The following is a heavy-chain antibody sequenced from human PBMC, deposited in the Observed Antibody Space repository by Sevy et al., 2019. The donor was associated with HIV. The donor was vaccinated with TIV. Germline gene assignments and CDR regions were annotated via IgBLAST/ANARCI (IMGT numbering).Heavy chain of an antibody. J-gene: IGHJ4*02. D-gene: IGHD2-21*02. Sequence: ASVKVSCKVSGYTLTELSMHWVRQAPGKGLEWMGGFDPEDGETIYAQKFQGRVTMTEDTSTDTAYMELSSLRSEDTAVYYCATVDVLYCGGDCYPLDYWGQGTLVTVSS. V-gene: IGHV1-24*01. CDR3: ATVDVLYCGGDCYPLDY. CDR2: FDPEDGET. CDR1: GYTLTELS.